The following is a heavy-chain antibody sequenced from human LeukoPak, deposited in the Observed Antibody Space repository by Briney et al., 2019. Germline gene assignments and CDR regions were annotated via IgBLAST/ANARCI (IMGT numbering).Heavy chain of an antibody. CDR3: ARVDRNHFYMDV. CDR1: GDPFSSYI. Sequence: SVKVSCMASGDPFSSYIIAWVRQAPGQGLEWMGGIMPLFNTPNYEQKFQGRLTTTADASTQTSYMELRSLTSEDTAVYYCARVDRNHFYMDVWGKGPTVTVSS. V-gene: IGHV1-69*01. J-gene: IGHJ6*03. CDR2: IMPLFNTP. D-gene: IGHD3-10*01.